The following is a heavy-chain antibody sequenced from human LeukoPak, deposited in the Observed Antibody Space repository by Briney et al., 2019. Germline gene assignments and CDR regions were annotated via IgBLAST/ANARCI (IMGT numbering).Heavy chain of an antibody. D-gene: IGHD3-10*01. J-gene: IGHJ4*02. Sequence: SETLSLTCSVSGYSISRSYFWAWIRQSPRKGLEWIGSIHHSGSTYYNPSIKSRVTILVDTSKNQFSLKLSSVTAADTAIYYCARDAKYYFGSRTYFFFEYWGQGTLLTVSS. CDR1: GYSISRSYF. CDR2: IHHSGST. V-gene: IGHV4-38-2*02. CDR3: ARDAKYYFGSRTYFFFEY.